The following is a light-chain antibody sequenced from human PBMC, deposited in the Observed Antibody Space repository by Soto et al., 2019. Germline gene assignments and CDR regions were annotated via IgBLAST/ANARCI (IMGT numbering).Light chain of an antibody. Sequence: QTVVTQPPSASGTPGQRVTISCSGSSSNIGTHTVNWYQQLPGTAPKLVIYSNNQRPSGVPDRFSGSKSGTSASLAISWLRSEDEADYYCATWDDSLNGLFGGGTQLTVL. J-gene: IGLJ2*01. V-gene: IGLV1-44*01. CDR2: SNN. CDR1: SSNIGTHT. CDR3: ATWDDSLNGL.